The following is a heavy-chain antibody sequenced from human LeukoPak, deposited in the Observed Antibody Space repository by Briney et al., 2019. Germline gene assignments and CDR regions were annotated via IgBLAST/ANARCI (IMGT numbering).Heavy chain of an antibody. CDR1: GFTFSSYG. J-gene: IGHJ4*02. V-gene: IGHV3-30*18. Sequence: PGRSLRLSCAASGFTFSSYGMHWVRPAPGKGLEWVAVISYDGSNKYYADSIKGRFTISRENSKNTLHLQMNSLRAEDTAVYYCAKDHYYYGSGIYFMHYFDYWGQGTLVTVSS. CDR3: AKDHYYYGSGIYFMHYFDY. CDR2: ISYDGSNK. D-gene: IGHD3-10*01.